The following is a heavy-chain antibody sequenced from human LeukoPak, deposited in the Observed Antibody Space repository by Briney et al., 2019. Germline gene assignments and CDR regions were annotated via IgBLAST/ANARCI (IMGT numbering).Heavy chain of an antibody. V-gene: IGHV1-69*05. CDR1: GGTFSSYA. J-gene: IGHJ6*03. CDR3: ARDGSVRYCSSTSCERLGYYYYMDV. Sequence: SVKVSCKASGGTFSSYAISWVRQAPGLGLEWMGGIIPIFGTANYAQKFQGRVTITTDESTSTAYMELSSLRSEDTAVYYCARDGSVRYCSSTSCERLGYYYYMDVWGKGTTVTVSS. CDR2: IIPIFGTA. D-gene: IGHD2-2*01.